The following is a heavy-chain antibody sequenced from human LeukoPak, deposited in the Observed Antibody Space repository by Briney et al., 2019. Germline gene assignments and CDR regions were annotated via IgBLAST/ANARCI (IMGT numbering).Heavy chain of an antibody. CDR3: ARESPPQYSYDSSSYLGPMDAFDI. CDR1: GFTVSGDY. J-gene: IGHJ3*02. CDR2: IYSGGST. Sequence: GGSLRLSCAASGFTVSGDYMSWVRQAPGKGLEWVSVIYSGGSTYYADSVKGRFTISRDNSKNTLYLQMNSLRAEDTAVYYCARESPPQYSYDSSSYLGPMDAFDIWGQGTMVTVSS. D-gene: IGHD3-22*01. V-gene: IGHV3-53*01.